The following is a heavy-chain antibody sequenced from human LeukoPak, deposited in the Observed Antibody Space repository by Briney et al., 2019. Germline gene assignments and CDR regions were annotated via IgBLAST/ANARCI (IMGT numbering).Heavy chain of an antibody. CDR2: IYYSGST. CDR1: GGSISSGDYY. D-gene: IGHD6-13*01. V-gene: IGHV4-30-4*08. J-gene: IGHJ6*02. CDR3: AREGHSSSSWGGYYYYGMDV. Sequence: SETLSLTCTVSGGSISSGDYYWSWIRQPPGKVLEWIGYIYYSGSTYYNPSLKSRVTISVDTSKNQFSLQLNTVTPEDTAVYYCAREGHSSSSWGGYYYYGMDVWGQGTTVTVSS.